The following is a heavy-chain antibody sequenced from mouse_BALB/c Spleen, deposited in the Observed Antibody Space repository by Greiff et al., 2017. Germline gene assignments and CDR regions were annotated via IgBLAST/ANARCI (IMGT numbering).Heavy chain of an antibody. CDR2: ISSGGSYT. V-gene: IGHV5-6*01. CDR1: GFTFSSYG. D-gene: IGHD1-1*02. J-gene: IGHJ4*01. CDR3: ARHGSPYAMDY. Sequence: EVKLVESGGDLVKPGGSLKLSCAASGFTFSSYGMSWVRQTPDKRLEWVATISSGGSYTYYPDSVKGRFTISRDNAKNTLYLQMSSLKSEDTAMYYCARHGSPYAMDYWGQGTSVTVSS.